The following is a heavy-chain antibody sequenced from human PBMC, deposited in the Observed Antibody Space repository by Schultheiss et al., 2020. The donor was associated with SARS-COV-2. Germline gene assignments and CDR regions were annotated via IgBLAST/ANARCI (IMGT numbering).Heavy chain of an antibody. CDR2: ISSSGSTI. CDR3: ARDPKRGAEYFQH. J-gene: IGHJ1*01. V-gene: IGHV3-48*04. Sequence: GGSLRLSCAASGFTFSSYGMHWVRQAPGKGLEWVSYISSSGSTIYYADSVKGRFTISRDNAKNSLYLQMNSLRAEDTAVYYCARDPKRGAEYFQHWGQGTLVTVSS. D-gene: IGHD6-25*01. CDR1: GFTFSSYG.